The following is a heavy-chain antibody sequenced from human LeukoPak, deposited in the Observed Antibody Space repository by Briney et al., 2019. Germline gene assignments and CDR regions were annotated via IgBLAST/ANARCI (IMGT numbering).Heavy chain of an antibody. D-gene: IGHD1-7*01. V-gene: IGHV3-48*01. CDR3: ARDRALELDAFDI. Sequence: SGGSLRLSCAASGFTFSNYGMNWVRQAPGKGLEWVSYISKSGDSLYYADSVKGRFTISRDNAKNSLYLQMNSLRAEDTAVYYCARDRALELDAFDIWGQGTMVTVSS. CDR2: ISKSGDSL. CDR1: GFTFSNYG. J-gene: IGHJ3*02.